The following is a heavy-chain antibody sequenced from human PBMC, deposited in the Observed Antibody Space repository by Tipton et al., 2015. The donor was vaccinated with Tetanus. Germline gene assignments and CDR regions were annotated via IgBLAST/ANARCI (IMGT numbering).Heavy chain of an antibody. CDR3: ARRSYCSSSRCFDAFDL. J-gene: IGHJ3*01. D-gene: IGHD2-2*01. CDR1: GASISSSRRFD. Sequence: TLSLTCTVSGASISSSRRFDCGWIRQPPGKGLEWIGTISYSGSTNYSPSLKSRVAISMDTSKNQISLKLSSVTAADTAVYYCARRSYCSSSRCFDAFDLWGQGTMVTVSS. CDR2: ISYSGST. V-gene: IGHV4-39*07.